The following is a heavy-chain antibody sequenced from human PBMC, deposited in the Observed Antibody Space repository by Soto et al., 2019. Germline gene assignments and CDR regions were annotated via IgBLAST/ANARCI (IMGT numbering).Heavy chain of an antibody. CDR1: GGPISIYY. Sequence: SETLSLTCTVSGGPISIYYWSWILQPPGKGLEWIGYIYYSGSTNYNPSLKSRVTISVDTSKNQFSLKLSSVTAADTAVYYCARGRSDYSNYVFDYWGQGTLVTVSS. D-gene: IGHD4-4*01. CDR3: ARGRSDYSNYVFDY. CDR2: IYYSGST. J-gene: IGHJ4*02. V-gene: IGHV4-59*01.